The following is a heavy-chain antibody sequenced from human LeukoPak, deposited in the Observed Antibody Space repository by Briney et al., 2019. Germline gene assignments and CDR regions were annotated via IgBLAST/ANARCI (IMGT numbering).Heavy chain of an antibody. CDR2: IWYDGSNK. J-gene: IGHJ4*02. D-gene: IGHD6-19*01. CDR1: GFTFSSYS. CDR3: AKPYIAVAGTLGYYFDY. Sequence: GGSLRLSCAASGFTFSSYSMNWVRQAPGKGLEWVAVIWYDGSNKYYADSVKGRFTISRDNSKNTLYLQMNSLRAEDTAVYYCAKPYIAVAGTLGYYFDYWGQGTLVTVSS. V-gene: IGHV3-33*06.